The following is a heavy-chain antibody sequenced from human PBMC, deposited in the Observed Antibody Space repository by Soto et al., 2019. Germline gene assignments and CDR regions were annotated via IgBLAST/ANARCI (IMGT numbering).Heavy chain of an antibody. D-gene: IGHD6-6*01. V-gene: IGHV3-30-3*01. J-gene: IGHJ5*02. CDR3: ARQGESSSIDP. Sequence: QVQRVESGGGVVQPGRSLRLSCAASGFTFSTYAIHWVRQAPGQGLEWVGVISYGGSNQYYADSVKGRFIISGDNSKNTLYLQMNSLRAEDTAVYYCARQGESSSIDPWGQGTLVTVSS. CDR2: ISYGGSNQ. CDR1: GFTFSTYA.